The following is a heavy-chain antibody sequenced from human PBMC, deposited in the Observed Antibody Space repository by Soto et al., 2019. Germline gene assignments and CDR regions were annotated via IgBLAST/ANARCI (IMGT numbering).Heavy chain of an antibody. CDR3: SRGLWQWLFDY. Sequence: QVQLVQSGAEVKKPGASVMVSCRASGYTFTSHYMHWVRQAPGQGLEWMGMIDPSGGATTYAQKLQGRVTIPRDTSTTTVYMELGSLRPEDTSVYSCSRGLWQWLFDYWGQGTLVTVSS. J-gene: IGHJ4*02. D-gene: IGHD6-19*01. V-gene: IGHV1-46*03. CDR1: GYTFTSHY. CDR2: IDPSGGAT.